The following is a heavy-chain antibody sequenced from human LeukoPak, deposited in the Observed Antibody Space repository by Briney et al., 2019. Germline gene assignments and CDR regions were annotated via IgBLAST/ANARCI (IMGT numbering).Heavy chain of an antibody. J-gene: IGHJ4*02. V-gene: IGHV1-69*13. D-gene: IGHD5-18*01. CDR3: ARMSAAKGIRGYSYGQNDY. CDR2: IIPIFGTA. CDR1: GGTFSSYA. Sequence: SVKVSCKGSGGTFSSYAISWVRQAPGQGHEWMGGIIPIFGTANYAQKFQGRVTITADESTSTAYMELSSLRSEDTAVYYCARMSAAKGIRGYSYGQNDYWGQGTLVTVSS.